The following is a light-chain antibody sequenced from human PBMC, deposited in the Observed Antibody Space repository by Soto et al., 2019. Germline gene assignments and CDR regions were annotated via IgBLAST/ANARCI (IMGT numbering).Light chain of an antibody. CDR3: QKYNSAPPT. J-gene: IGKJ1*01. V-gene: IGKV1-27*01. CDR2: AAS. CDR1: QAISIY. Sequence: DIQMTQSPSSLSTSVGDRVTITCRASQAISIYLAWYQQKPGKVPKLLIYAASTLQSGVPSRFSGSGSGTDFTLTIGSLHPEDVATYYCQKYNSAPPTFGQGTKVEIK.